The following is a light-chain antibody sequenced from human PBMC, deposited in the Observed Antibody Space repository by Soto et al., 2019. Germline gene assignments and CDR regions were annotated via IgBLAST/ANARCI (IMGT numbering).Light chain of an antibody. CDR3: CSYGGTYTWV. J-gene: IGLJ3*02. CDR2: TVS. V-gene: IGLV2-11*01. CDR1: SSDVGGYNY. Sequence: QSVLTQPRSVSGSPGQSVTISCTGTSSDVGGYNYVSWYQQHPDRAPKLIIFTVSERPSGVPHRFSGSRSGNTASLTISGLQAEDEADYYCCSYGGTYTWVFGGGTKVTVL.